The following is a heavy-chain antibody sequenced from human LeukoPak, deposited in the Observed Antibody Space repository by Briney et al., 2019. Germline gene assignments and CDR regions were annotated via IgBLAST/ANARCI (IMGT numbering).Heavy chain of an antibody. CDR1: GXTFSSYA. CDR3: ARYCSSTSCYRSPDAFDI. V-gene: IGHV3-23*01. Sequence: GGSLRLSXAASGXTFSSYAMSWVRQAPGKGLEWVSAISGSGGSTYYADSVKGRFTVSRDNSKNTLYLQMNSLRAEDTAVYYCARYCSSTSCYRSPDAFDIWGQGTMVTVSS. D-gene: IGHD2-2*01. J-gene: IGHJ3*02. CDR2: ISGSGGST.